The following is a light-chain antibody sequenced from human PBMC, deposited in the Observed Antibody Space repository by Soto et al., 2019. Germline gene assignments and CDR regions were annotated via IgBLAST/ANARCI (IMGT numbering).Light chain of an antibody. J-gene: IGKJ1*01. CDR1: QPITKY. CDR2: AAS. CDR3: QQSYSTPRT. Sequence: DIQVTQSPSSLSASVGDRVTITCRASQPITKYLNWYQQKPGKAPELLIYAASSLQSGVPSRFSGTESGTDFTLTISSLQPEDFATYYCQQSYSTPRTFGQGTKVDSK. V-gene: IGKV1-39*01.